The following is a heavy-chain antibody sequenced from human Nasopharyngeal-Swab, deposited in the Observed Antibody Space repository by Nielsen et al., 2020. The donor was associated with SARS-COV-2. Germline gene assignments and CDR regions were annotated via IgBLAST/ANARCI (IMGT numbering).Heavy chain of an antibody. J-gene: IGHJ4*02. Sequence: GESLKISCAASGFTFSSYSMNWVRQAPGKGLEWVSTISGSGGSTYYADSVKGRFTISRDNSKNTLYLQMNSLRAEDTAVYYCAKAYCTNGVCYTDYWGQGTLVTVSS. CDR3: AKAYCTNGVCYTDY. D-gene: IGHD2-8*01. V-gene: IGHV3-23*01. CDR2: ISGSGGST. CDR1: GFTFSSYS.